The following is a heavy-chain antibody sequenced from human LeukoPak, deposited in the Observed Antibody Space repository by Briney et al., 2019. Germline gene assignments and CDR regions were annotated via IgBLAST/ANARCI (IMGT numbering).Heavy chain of an antibody. V-gene: IGHV4-59*01. CDR3: ARVRYTYGYVPDC. CDR1: GGSTSGYY. D-gene: IGHD5-18*01. J-gene: IGHJ4*02. CDR2: IYYSGST. Sequence: SSETLSLTCTVSGGSTSGYYWSWIRQPPGKGLEWIGYIYYSGSTNYNPSLKSRVTISVDTSKNQFSLKLNSVTAADTAVYYCARVRYTYGYVPDCWGQGTLVSVSS.